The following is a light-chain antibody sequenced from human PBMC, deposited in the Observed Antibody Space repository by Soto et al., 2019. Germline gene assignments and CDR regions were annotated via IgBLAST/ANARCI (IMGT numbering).Light chain of an antibody. V-gene: IGKV3-11*01. CDR1: QHVSDY. CDR3: QQRCSWPLT. Sequence: EIVLTQSPDTLSLSPGERATLSCRASQHVSDYLAWYQQKPGQPPRLLIYDAANRATGIPARFSGSGSETDFTLTISSLESEDFAIYYCQQRCSWPLTFGGGTKVELK. CDR2: DAA. J-gene: IGKJ4*01.